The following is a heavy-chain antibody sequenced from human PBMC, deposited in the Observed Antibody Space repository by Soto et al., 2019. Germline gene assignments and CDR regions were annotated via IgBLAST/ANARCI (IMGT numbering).Heavy chain of an antibody. D-gene: IGHD4-17*01. J-gene: IGHJ6*02. Sequence: PVGSLTLACAACGFTFSSYSMNWVRQAPGKGLEGVSSISSSSSYIYYADSVKGRFTISRDNAKNSLYLQMNSLRAEDTAVYYCARDRGVTTYCDYYGMDVWGQGTTVTVSS. CDR3: ARDRGVTTYCDYYGMDV. V-gene: IGHV3-21*01. CDR2: ISSSSSYI. CDR1: GFTFSSYS.